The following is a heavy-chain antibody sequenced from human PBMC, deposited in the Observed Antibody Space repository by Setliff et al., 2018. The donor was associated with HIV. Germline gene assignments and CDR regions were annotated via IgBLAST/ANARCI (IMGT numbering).Heavy chain of an antibody. D-gene: IGHD4-17*01. J-gene: IGHJ5*02. CDR1: GGTFGSYS. CDR3: AKYDFGVSRLRNWFDP. CDR2: IIPFFGTA. V-gene: IGHV1-69*13. Sequence: GASVKVSCKASGGTFGSYSISWVRQAPGQGLGWMGGIIPFFGTANYAQKFQGRVTITADESTTTAYMELSSLRSEDTAVYYCAKYDFGVSRLRNWFDPWGQGTLVTVSS.